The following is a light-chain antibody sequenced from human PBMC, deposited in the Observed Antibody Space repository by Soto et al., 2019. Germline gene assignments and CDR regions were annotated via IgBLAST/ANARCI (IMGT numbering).Light chain of an antibody. CDR2: GAS. Sequence: MTQSPATLSASVGDRVTITCRASQNIRNYLNWYQQKPGKVPNLLIYGASSLQSGVPSRFSGSGSETDFTLTINNLQPEDFATYYCQQSYTAVFAFGPGTKVDMK. CDR3: QQSYTAVFA. CDR1: QNIRNY. V-gene: IGKV1-39*01. J-gene: IGKJ3*01.